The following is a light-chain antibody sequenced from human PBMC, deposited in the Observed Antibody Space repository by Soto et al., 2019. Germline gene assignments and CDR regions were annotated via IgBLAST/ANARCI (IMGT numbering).Light chain of an antibody. J-gene: IGKJ1*01. CDR3: QQYNNWPGT. CDR1: QSVSSN. Sequence: EIVMTQSPATLSVSPGERATLSSRASQSVSSNLAWYQQKPGQAPRLLIYGASTRATGIPARFSGSGSGTEFTLTISSLQSEDFAVYSCQQYNNWPGTFGQGTKVEIK. V-gene: IGKV3-15*01. CDR2: GAS.